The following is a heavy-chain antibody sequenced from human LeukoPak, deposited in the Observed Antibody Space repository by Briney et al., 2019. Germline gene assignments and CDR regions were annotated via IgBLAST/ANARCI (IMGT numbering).Heavy chain of an antibody. J-gene: IGHJ2*01. Sequence: SETLSLTCTVSGGSISSSSYYWGWIRQPPGKGLEWVGSICYSGSTYYNPSLKIRVSISVDTSKNQFSLKLSSVTAADTAVYYCARHLRRFYGDSYWYLDLWGRGTLVTVSS. V-gene: IGHV4-39*01. CDR3: ARHLRRFYGDSYWYLDL. CDR2: ICYSGST. D-gene: IGHD4-17*01. CDR1: GGSISSSSYY.